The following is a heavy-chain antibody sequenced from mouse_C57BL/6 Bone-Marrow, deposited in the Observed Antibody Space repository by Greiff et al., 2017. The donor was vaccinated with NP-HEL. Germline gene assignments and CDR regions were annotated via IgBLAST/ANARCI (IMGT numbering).Heavy chain of an antibody. Sequence: VQLKESGAELVRPGASVKLSCTASGFNIKDDYMHWVKQRPEQGLEWIGWIDPENGDTEYASKFQGKAIITADTSSNTAYLQLSSLTSEDTAVYYCTRYYGSSYPWFAYWGQGTLVTVSA. CDR3: TRYYGSSYPWFAY. CDR2: IDPENGDT. V-gene: IGHV14-4*01. CDR1: GFNIKDDY. D-gene: IGHD1-1*01. J-gene: IGHJ3*01.